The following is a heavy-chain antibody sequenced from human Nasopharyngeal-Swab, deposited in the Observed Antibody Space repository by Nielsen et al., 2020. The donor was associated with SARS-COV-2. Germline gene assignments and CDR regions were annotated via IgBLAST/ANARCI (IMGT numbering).Heavy chain of an antibody. CDR3: ARDESGDYLGLPFDY. J-gene: IGHJ4*02. D-gene: IGHD4-17*01. CDR1: GASISSSINY. V-gene: IGHV4-39*07. Sequence: SETLSLTCTVSGASISSSINYWGWIRQSPQKGLEWIGTVSYSGTANYNPSLNSRVTISVDTSNNQFSLNLISVTAADTAVYYCARDESGDYLGLPFDYWGQGTLVTVSS. CDR2: VSYSGTA.